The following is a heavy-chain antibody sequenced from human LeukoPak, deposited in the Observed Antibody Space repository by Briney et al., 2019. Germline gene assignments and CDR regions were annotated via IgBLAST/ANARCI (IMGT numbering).Heavy chain of an antibody. J-gene: IGHJ3*02. Sequence: GASVKVSCKASGYTFTSYGISWVRQAPGQGLEWMGWISAYNGDTNYAQKLQDRVTMTTDTSTSTAYMELKSLRSDDTAVYYCAREEGAPIAAANIWGLGTKVTVSS. D-gene: IGHD6-13*01. CDR3: AREEGAPIAAANI. CDR1: GYTFTSYG. CDR2: ISAYNGDT. V-gene: IGHV1-18*01.